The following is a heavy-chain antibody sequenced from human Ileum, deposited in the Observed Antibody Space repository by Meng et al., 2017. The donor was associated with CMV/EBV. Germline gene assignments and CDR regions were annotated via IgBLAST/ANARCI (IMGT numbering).Heavy chain of an antibody. CDR3: ARDYCNGGSCYRFFDL. CDR1: GGVLGSSA. CDR2: IFVSGRT. D-gene: IGHD2-15*01. J-gene: IGHJ2*01. Sequence: LQGSGPGWATPSQPLSSPCTVSGGVLGSSAWNWIRKPAGKGLEGLGRIFVSGRTNYNPSLESRLTMSVESSNNKFSLRLTSVTAADTAVYYCARDYCNGGSCYRFFDLWGRGTLVTVSS. V-gene: IGHV4-4*07.